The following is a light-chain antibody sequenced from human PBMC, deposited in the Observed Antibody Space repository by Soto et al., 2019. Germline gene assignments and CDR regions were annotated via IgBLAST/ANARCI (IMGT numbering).Light chain of an antibody. V-gene: IGLV1-44*01. J-gene: IGLJ1*01. CDR2: IND. CDR1: SSNIGDNP. CDR3: AAWDDSLNAL. Sequence: QSVLTQPPSASGTPGQRVTISCSGSSSNIGDNPVNRYQQVPGAAPKLLIYINDQRPSGVPDRFSGSKSGTSASLAISGLQPEDEADYYCAAWDDSLNALFGTGTKLTVL.